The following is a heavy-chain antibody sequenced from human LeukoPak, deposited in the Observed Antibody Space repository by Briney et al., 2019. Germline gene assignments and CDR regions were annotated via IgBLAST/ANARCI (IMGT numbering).Heavy chain of an antibody. J-gene: IGHJ4*02. CDR3: AKVFVVVPAAIPDY. D-gene: IGHD2-2*02. CDR2: ISGSGGST. Sequence: QSGGSLRLSCAASGFTFSSYAMSWVRQAPGKGLEWVSAISGSGGSTYYADSVKGRFTISRDNSKNTLYLQMNSLRAEDTAVYYCAKVFVVVPAAIPDYWGQGTLVTVSS. CDR1: GFTFSSYA. V-gene: IGHV3-23*01.